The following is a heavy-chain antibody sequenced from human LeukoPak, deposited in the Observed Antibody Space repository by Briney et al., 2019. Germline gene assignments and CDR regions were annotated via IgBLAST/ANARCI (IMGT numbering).Heavy chain of an antibody. CDR1: GFTFSDYS. Sequence: GGSMRLSCAASGFTFSDYSMSWIRQAPGKGLEWVSYISSSGSTIYYADSVKGRFTISRDNAKNSLYLQMNSLRADDTAVYYCAPATIYDAFDIWGQGTMVTVSS. CDR2: ISSSGSTI. J-gene: IGHJ3*02. D-gene: IGHD5-12*01. CDR3: APATIYDAFDI. V-gene: IGHV3-11*01.